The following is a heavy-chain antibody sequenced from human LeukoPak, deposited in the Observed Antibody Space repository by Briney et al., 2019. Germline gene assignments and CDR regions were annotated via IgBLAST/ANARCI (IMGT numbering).Heavy chain of an antibody. J-gene: IGHJ4*02. CDR2: IYYSGST. V-gene: IGHV4-39*07. D-gene: IGHD1-14*01. CDR1: GVSISSSSYY. CDR3: APTAGGYYFDY. Sequence: PETLSLTCIVSGVSISSSSYYWGWIRQPPGKGLEWIGSIYYSGSTYYKPSLKSRVTMSVDTSKNQFSLKLSSVTAADTAVYYCAPTAGGYYFDYWGQGTLVTVSS.